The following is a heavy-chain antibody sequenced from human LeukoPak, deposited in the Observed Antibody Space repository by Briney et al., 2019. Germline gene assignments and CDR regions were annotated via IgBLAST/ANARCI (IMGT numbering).Heavy chain of an antibody. Sequence: SETLSLTCTVSGGSISSYYWSWIRQPAGKGLEWIGRIYSSGSTNYNPSLTSRVTMSVDTSKNQFSLKLSSVTAEDTAVYYCARNQQRWFDPWGQGTLVTVSS. J-gene: IGHJ5*02. CDR2: IYSSGST. V-gene: IGHV4-4*07. CDR1: GGSISSYY. CDR3: ARNQQRWFDP. D-gene: IGHD1/OR15-1a*01.